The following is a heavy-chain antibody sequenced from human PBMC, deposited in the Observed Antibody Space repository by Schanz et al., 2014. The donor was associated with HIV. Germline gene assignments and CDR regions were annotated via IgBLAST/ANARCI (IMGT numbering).Heavy chain of an antibody. V-gene: IGHV3-33*03. CDR1: GFTFSSYG. D-gene: IGHD6-6*01. J-gene: IGHJ4*02. CDR3: ASTEFPYSSSSPRHFDY. Sequence: QVQVVESGGGVVQPGRSLRLSCAASGFTFSSYGMHWVRQAPGKGLEWVAVIWYDGSSKYYADSVKGRFTISRDNAKNSLYLQMNSLRAGDTAVYYCASTEFPYSSSSPRHFDYWGQGTLVTVSS. CDR2: IWYDGSSK.